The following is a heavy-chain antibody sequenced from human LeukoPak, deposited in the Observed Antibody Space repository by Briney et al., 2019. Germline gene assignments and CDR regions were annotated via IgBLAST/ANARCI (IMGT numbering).Heavy chain of an antibody. D-gene: IGHD2-2*01. CDR1: GFTFSSYG. J-gene: IGHJ4*02. CDR2: IWYDGSNK. Sequence: GGSLSPSCPASGFTFSSYGLHWFRKPPGKGLGWVAVIWYDGSNKYYADSVKGRFTISRDNSKNTLYLQMNSLRAEDTAVYYCAKDHCSSTSCPLDYWGQGTLVTVSS. V-gene: IGHV3-33*06. CDR3: AKDHCSSTSCPLDY.